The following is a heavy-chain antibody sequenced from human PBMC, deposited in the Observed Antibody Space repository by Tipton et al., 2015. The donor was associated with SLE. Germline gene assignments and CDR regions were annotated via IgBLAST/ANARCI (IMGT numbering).Heavy chain of an antibody. D-gene: IGHD3-22*01. CDR2: IFYSGRT. V-gene: IGHV4-59*08. CDR1: GDSIRRHF. Sequence: TLSLTCTVSGDSIRRHFWSWIRQPPGKGLEWIGNIFYSGRTDYNPSLKSRVTMSLDTSENQFSLRLSSVTAADTAVYYCARAGGHNYDSSGYHSEAFDIWGQGTMVTVSS. J-gene: IGHJ3*02. CDR3: ARAGGHNYDSSGYHSEAFDI.